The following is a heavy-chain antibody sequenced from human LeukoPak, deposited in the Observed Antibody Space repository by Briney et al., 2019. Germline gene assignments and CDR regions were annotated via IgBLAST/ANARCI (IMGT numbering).Heavy chain of an antibody. CDR1: GGTFSSYA. Sequence: ASVKVSCKASGGTFSSYAISWVRQAPGQGLEWMGGIIPIFGTANYAQKFQGRVTITADESTSTAYMELSSLRSEDTAVYYCARLIIAADYYYYYMDAWGKGTTVTVSS. V-gene: IGHV1-69*13. J-gene: IGHJ6*03. CDR2: IIPIFGTA. D-gene: IGHD6-6*01. CDR3: ARLIIAADYYYYYMDA.